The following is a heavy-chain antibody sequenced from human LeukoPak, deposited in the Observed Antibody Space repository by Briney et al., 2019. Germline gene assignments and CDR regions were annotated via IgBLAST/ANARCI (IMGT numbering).Heavy chain of an antibody. CDR1: GGSISSGGYY. CDR2: IYYSGST. J-gene: IGHJ2*01. V-gene: IGHV4-31*03. CDR3: ASDRNYYDGGHDL. Sequence: SETLSLTCTVSGGSISSGGYYWSWIRQHPGKGLEWIGYIYYSGSTYYSPSLRSRVTISVDTSKNQFSLKLSSVTAADTAVYYCASDRNYYDGGHDLWGRGTLVTVSS. D-gene: IGHD3-22*01.